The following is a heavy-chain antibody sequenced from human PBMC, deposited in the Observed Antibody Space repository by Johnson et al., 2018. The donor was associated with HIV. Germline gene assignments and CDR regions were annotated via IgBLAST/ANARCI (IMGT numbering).Heavy chain of an antibody. D-gene: IGHD5-12*01. V-gene: IGHV3-30*04. CDR1: GFTFSSYA. Sequence: QVQLVESGGGLVQPGGSLRLSCAASGFTFSSYAMHWVRQAPGKGLEWVAVISYDGSNKYYADSVNGRFTISRDNSKNTLYLQMNSLRAEDTAVYYCAKDRFSRYAFSVAFDIWGQGTMVTVSS. CDR3: AKDRFSRYAFSVAFDI. J-gene: IGHJ3*02. CDR2: ISYDGSNK.